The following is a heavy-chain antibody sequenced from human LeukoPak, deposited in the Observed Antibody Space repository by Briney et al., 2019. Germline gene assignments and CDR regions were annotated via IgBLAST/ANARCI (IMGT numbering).Heavy chain of an antibody. D-gene: IGHD2-15*01. CDR3: ARRHCSGGSCYVDN. V-gene: IGHV4-59*01. Sequence: SETLSLTCTVSGGSISSYYWSWIRQPPGKGLEWIGYIYYSGSTNYNPSLKSRVTISVDTSKNQFSLKLSSVTAADTAVYYCARRHCSGGSCYVDNWGQGTLVTVSS. J-gene: IGHJ4*02. CDR2: IYYSGST. CDR1: GGSISSYY.